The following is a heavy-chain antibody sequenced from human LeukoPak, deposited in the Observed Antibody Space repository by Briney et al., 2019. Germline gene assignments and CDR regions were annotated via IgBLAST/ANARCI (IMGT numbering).Heavy chain of an antibody. CDR2: IRYDGGNK. CDR1: GFTFSSYG. J-gene: IGHJ6*03. CDR3: AKDGEIPAADYYYYYYMDV. D-gene: IGHD2-2*01. V-gene: IGHV3-30*02. Sequence: GGSLRLSCAASGFTFSSYGMHWVRQAPGKGLEWVAFIRYDGGNKYYADSVKGRFTISRDNSKNTLYLQMNSLRAEDTAVYYCAKDGEIPAADYYYYYYMDVWGKGTTVTISS.